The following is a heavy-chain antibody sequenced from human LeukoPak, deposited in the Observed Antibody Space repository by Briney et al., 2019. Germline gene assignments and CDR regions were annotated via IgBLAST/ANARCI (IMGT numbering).Heavy chain of an antibody. CDR2: ISGSGGST. J-gene: IGHJ4*02. CDR1: GFAFSSYA. Sequence: GSLRLSCAASGFAFSSYAMSWVRQAPGKGLDWVSDISGSGGSTYYADSVKGRFTISRDNSKNTLYLQMNSLRAEDTAVYYCAKDKFRFGEFDYWGQGTLVTVSS. D-gene: IGHD3-10*01. V-gene: IGHV3-23*01. CDR3: AKDKFRFGEFDY.